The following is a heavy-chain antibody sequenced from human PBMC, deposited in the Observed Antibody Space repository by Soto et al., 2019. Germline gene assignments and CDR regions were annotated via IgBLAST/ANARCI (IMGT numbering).Heavy chain of an antibody. Sequence: GGSLRLSCAASGFTFSSYAMHWVRQAPGKGLEWVAVISYDGSNKYYADSVKGRFTISRDNSKNTLYLQMNSLRAEDTAVYYCARDFRTIAVAGPGYWGQGTLVTVSS. D-gene: IGHD6-19*01. J-gene: IGHJ4*02. CDR1: GFTFSSYA. V-gene: IGHV3-30-3*01. CDR2: ISYDGSNK. CDR3: ARDFRTIAVAGPGY.